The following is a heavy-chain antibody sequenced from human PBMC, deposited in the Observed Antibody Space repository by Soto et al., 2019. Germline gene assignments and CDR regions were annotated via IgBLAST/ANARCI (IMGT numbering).Heavy chain of an antibody. J-gene: IGHJ6*02. CDR1: GGSISSYY. CDR2: IHDSGST. Sequence: PETLSLTCTVSGGSISSYYWSWIRQPPGKGLEWIGYIHDSGSTNYNPSLKRRVTISVDRSKNQVSLKLSSVTAADTAVYYCARAVGQPNGYYYYGMYVWGQGTTVTVSS. CDR3: ARAVGQPNGYYYYGMYV. V-gene: IGHV4-59*01. D-gene: IGHD2-8*01.